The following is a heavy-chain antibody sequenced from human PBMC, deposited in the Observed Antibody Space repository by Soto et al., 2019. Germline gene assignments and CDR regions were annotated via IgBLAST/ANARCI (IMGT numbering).Heavy chain of an antibody. V-gene: IGHV3-23*01. D-gene: IGHD3-22*01. CDR1: GFTFNSYV. J-gene: IGHJ4*02. CDR2: ISRSGRGSA. Sequence: LRLSCAASGFTFNSYVMTWVRQAPGEGLEWVSSISRSGRGSAYYADSVKGRFTISRDNSENTLFLQMNNLRDEDTALYYCARGRYLDSSDYWVANLPFDHWGLGTLVTVSS. CDR3: ARGRYLDSSDYWVANLPFDH.